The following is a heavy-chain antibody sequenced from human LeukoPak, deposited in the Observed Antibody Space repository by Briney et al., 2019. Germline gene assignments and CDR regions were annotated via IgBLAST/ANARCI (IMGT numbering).Heavy chain of an antibody. D-gene: IGHD4-17*01. V-gene: IGHV3-53*01. CDR2: IYSGGST. CDR3: ARVRGYGDYPDY. CDR1: GFTVSSNY. J-gene: IGHJ4*02. Sequence: GGSLRLSCAASGFTVSSNYMSWVRQAPGKGLEWVSVIYSGGSTYYADSVKGRFTISRDNSKNTLYLQMSSLRAEDTAVYYCARVRGYGDYPDYWGQGILVTVSS.